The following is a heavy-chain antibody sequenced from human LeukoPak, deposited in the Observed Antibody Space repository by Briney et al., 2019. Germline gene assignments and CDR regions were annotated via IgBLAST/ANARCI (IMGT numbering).Heavy chain of an antibody. D-gene: IGHD2-15*01. CDR3: AKGSCSGGSCYYFDY. CDR1: GFTFSSYA. CDR2: ISGSGGST. J-gene: IGHJ4*02. V-gene: IGHV3-23*01. Sequence: GGSLRLSCAASGFTFSSYAMSWVRQAPGKGLEWVSAISGSGGSTYYADSVKGRFTISRDNSKNTLYLQMNSLRAEDTAVYYCAKGSCSGGSCYYFDYWGQGTLVTVSS.